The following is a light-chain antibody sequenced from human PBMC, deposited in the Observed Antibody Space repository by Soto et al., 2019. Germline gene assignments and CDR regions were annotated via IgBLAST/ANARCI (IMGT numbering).Light chain of an antibody. J-gene: IGKJ1*01. CDR2: GAS. V-gene: IGKV3-20*01. CDR1: QSVSSSY. CDR3: QQYGSSPQWT. Sequence: EIVLTQSPGTLSLSPGERATLSCRASQSVSSSYLAWYQQKPGQAPRLLIYGASSRATGSPDRFSGSGSGTDFPLTISSLEPEDFAVYYCQQYGSSPQWTFGQGTKVEIK.